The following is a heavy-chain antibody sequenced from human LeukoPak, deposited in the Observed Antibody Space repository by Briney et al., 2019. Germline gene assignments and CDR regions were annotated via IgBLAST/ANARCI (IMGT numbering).Heavy chain of an antibody. J-gene: IGHJ6*02. D-gene: IGHD6-25*01. CDR1: GFSVSSNY. Sequence: GGSLRLSCAASGFSVSSNYMTWVRQAPGKGLEWVSDLSGNGARSYYADSVKGRFTISRDNSKNTLYLQMNSLRAEDTAVYYCAKKSGCSYYYGMDVWGQGTTVTVSS. V-gene: IGHV3-23*01. CDR3: AKKSGCSYYYGMDV. CDR2: LSGNGARS.